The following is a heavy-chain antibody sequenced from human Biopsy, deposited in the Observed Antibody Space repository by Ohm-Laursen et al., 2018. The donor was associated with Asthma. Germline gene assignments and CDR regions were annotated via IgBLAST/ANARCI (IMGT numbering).Heavy chain of an antibody. J-gene: IGHJ4*02. CDR3: ARAQDYYDSRGYYRSFDY. D-gene: IGHD3-22*01. CDR2: IYYSGST. V-gene: IGHV4-31*03. Sequence: TLSLTCTVSYGSITSGGYYWTWIRQHPGKGLEWIGFIYYSGSTYYNPSLKSRVSISIDTSKNQFSLKLSSVTAADTAVYYCARAQDYYDSRGYYRSFDYWGQGTLVTVSP. CDR1: YGSITSGGYY.